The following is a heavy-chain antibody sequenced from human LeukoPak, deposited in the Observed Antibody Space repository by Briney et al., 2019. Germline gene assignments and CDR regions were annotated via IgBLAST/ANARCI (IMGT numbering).Heavy chain of an antibody. D-gene: IGHD6-19*01. CDR1: GFTFSTYW. V-gene: IGHV3-7*01. J-gene: IGHJ5*02. CDR3: ARLPAPSGWFYFDP. Sequence: PGGSLRLSCAASGFTFSTYWMSWVRQAPGKGLEWVANIKQDGNDKYYVDSVKGRFTISRDNAKSSLYLQMNGLRAGDTAVYYCARLPAPSGWFYFDPWGQGTLVTVSS. CDR2: IKQDGNDK.